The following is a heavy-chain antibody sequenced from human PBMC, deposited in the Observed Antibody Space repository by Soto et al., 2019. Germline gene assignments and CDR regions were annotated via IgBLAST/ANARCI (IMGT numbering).Heavy chain of an antibody. Sequence: SETLSLTCAVSGGSISSSKWWSWVRQPPGKGLEWFAAIFLFGITNYNPSLKIRVTISVYKSKIHFSLKLSSVTAADTAVYFCASNGYSTGWYDVWGQGTLVTVSS. V-gene: IGHV4-4*02. D-gene: IGHD6-19*01. CDR3: ASNGYSTGWYDV. J-gene: IGHJ5*02. CDR2: IFLFGIT. CDR1: GGSISSSKW.